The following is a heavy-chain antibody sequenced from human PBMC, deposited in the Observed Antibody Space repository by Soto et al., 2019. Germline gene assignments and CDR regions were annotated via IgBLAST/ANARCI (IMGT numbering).Heavy chain of an antibody. CDR3: AKRGAGHYFDY. CDR2: ISGSGGST. V-gene: IGHV3-23*01. J-gene: IGHJ4*02. D-gene: IGHD6-19*01. CDR1: GFTFSSYT. Sequence: EVQLLESGGGLVQPGGSLRLSCAASGFTFSSYTMSWVRQAPGKGLEWVSVISGSGGSTYYADSVKGLFTISRDNSKITLYLQLNSLRAEVTAVYYCAKRGAGHYFDYWGQGTLVTVSS.